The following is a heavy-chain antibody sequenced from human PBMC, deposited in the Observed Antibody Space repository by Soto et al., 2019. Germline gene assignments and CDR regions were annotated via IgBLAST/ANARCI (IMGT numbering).Heavy chain of an antibody. CDR2: IRSKAYGGTT. Sequence: GGSLRLSCTASGFTFGDYAMSWFRQTPGKGLEWVGFIRSKAYGGTTEYAASVKGRFTISRDDSKSIAYLQMNSLKTEDTAVYYCTRDIFTPTDPRREATITIDFDYWGQGTLVTVSS. J-gene: IGHJ4*02. CDR3: TRDIFTPTDPRREATITIDFDY. D-gene: IGHD5-12*01. CDR1: GFTFGDYA. V-gene: IGHV3-49*03.